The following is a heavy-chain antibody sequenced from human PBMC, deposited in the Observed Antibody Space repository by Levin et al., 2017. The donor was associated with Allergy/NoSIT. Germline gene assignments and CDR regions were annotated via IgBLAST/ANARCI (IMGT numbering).Heavy chain of an antibody. J-gene: IGHJ2*01. CDR1: GFTFTSSA. CDR2: IVVGSGNT. Sequence: SVKVSCKASGFTFTSSAVQWVRQARGQRLEWIGWIVVGSGNTNYAQKFQERVTITRDMSTSTAYMELSSLRSEDTAVYYCATKAYCGGDCSLDFDLWGRGTLVTVSS. CDR3: ATKAYCGGDCSLDFDL. D-gene: IGHD2-21*01. V-gene: IGHV1-58*01.